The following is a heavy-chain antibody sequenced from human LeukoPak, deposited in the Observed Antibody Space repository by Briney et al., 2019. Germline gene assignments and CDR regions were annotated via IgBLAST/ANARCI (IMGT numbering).Heavy chain of an antibody. CDR2: IHYSGST. CDR3: ARASLDDSXNXXDP. D-gene: IGHD3-22*01. CDR1: GGSISSYY. V-gene: IGHV4-59*01. Sequence: PSQTLSLTCIVSGGSISSYYGSWIRQPPGKGLEWIGYIHYSGSTNYNPSLKSRVIISVDTSKKQFSLKLNSVTAADTAVYYCARASLDDSXNXXDP. J-gene: IGHJ5*02.